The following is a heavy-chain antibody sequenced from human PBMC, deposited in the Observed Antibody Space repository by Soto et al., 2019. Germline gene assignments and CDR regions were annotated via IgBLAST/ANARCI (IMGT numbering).Heavy chain of an antibody. CDR1: GFTLGVYN. V-gene: IGHV3-30*03. Sequence: GGSLRLSCAASGFTLGVYNMQWVRQAPGKGPECVAVISYDGSDGYYADSVRGRFTISRDNSNNMLYLEMNSLRPEDTAVYYCATGHRGLTGTTVVVTVPGWFDPWGQGALVTVSS. J-gene: IGHJ5*02. CDR2: ISYDGSDG. CDR3: ATGHRGLTGTTVVVTVPGWFDP. D-gene: IGHD2-21*02.